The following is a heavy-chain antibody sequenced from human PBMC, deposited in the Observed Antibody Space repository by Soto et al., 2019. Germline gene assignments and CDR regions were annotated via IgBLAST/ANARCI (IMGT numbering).Heavy chain of an antibody. CDR2: IYWNDDK. CDR1: GFSLSTSGVG. Sequence: SGPTLVNPTQTLTLTCTFSGFSLSTSGVGVGWIRQPPGKALEWLALIYWNDDKRYSPSLKSRLTITKDTSKNQVVLTMTNMDPVDAATYYGAGTGTSSRSVTFDYWGQGTLVTVSS. CDR3: AGTGTSSRSVTFDY. J-gene: IGHJ4*02. V-gene: IGHV2-5*01. D-gene: IGHD2-2*01.